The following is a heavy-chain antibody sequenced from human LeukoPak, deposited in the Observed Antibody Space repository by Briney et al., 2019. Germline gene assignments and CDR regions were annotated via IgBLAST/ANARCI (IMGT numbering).Heavy chain of an antibody. CDR3: AAPGGSGYSFDY. D-gene: IGHD3-22*01. CDR2: IRYDGSNK. V-gene: IGHV3-30*02. J-gene: IGHJ4*02. CDR1: GFTFSSYS. Sequence: GGSLRLSCAASGFTFSSYSMNWVRQAPGKGLEWVAFIRYDGSNKYYADSVKGRFTISRDNSKNMLYLQMNSLRAEDTAVYYCAAPGGSGYSFDYWGQGTLVTVSS.